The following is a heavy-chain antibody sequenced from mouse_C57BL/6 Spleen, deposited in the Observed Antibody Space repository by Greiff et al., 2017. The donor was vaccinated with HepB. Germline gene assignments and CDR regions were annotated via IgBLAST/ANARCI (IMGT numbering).Heavy chain of an antibody. V-gene: IGHV1-80*01. CDR2: IYPGDGDT. Sequence: VQGVESGAELVKPGASVKISCKASGYAFSSYWMNWVKQRPGKGLEWIGQIYPGDGDTNYNGKFKGKATLTADKSSSTAYMQLSSLTSEDSAVYFCAIRGGDYDYDMGYWGQGTTLTVSS. J-gene: IGHJ2*01. CDR1: GYAFSSYW. D-gene: IGHD2-4*01. CDR3: AIRGGDYDYDMGY.